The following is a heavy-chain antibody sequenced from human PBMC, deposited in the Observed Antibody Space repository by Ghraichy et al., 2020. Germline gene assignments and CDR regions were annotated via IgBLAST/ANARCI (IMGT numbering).Heavy chain of an antibody. J-gene: IGHJ4*02. Sequence: SETLSLTCSVSDGSFSSSSYYWGWVRQPPGKGLEWIGSLYYNGNTYYNPSLKSRVTISEDTSTDQFSLWLSSVTAADTAVYFCVRQTVREMLPILGFGTIDSGGRGRLATVS. CDR3: VRQTVREMLPILGFGTIDS. CDR2: LYYNGNT. CDR1: DGSFSSSSYY. D-gene: IGHD3-3*01. V-gene: IGHV4-39*01.